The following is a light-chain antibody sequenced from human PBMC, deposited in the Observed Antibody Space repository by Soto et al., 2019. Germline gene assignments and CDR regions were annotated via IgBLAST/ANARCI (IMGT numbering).Light chain of an antibody. CDR2: GAS. CDR1: QSVSSSY. V-gene: IGKV3-20*01. Sequence: ELVLTQSPGTLSLSPGERATLSCRASQSVSSSYLAWYQQKPGQAPRLLIYGASSRATGIPDRFSGSGSGTDFTITISRLEPEDFAGYYCHQYGSSHTFGQGTKLEIK. CDR3: HQYGSSHT. J-gene: IGKJ2*01.